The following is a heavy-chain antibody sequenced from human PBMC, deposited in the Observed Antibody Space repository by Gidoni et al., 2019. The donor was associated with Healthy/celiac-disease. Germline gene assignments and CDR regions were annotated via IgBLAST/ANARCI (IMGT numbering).Heavy chain of an antibody. CDR2: ISSSSSYI. V-gene: IGHV3-21*01. D-gene: IGHD3-22*01. CDR3: ARDAGLYYYDSSGYYPGAKPEYYFDY. J-gene: IGHJ4*02. CDR1: GFTFSSYS. Sequence: EVQLVESGGGLVKPGGSLRLSCAASGFTFSSYSMNWVRQAPGKGLEWVSSISSSSSYIYYADSVKGRFTISRDNAKNSLYLQMNSLRAEDTAVYYCARDAGLYYYDSSGYYPGAKPEYYFDYWGQGTLVTVSS.